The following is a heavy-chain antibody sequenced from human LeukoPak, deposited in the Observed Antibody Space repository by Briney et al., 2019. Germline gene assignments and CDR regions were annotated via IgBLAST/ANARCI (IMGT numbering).Heavy chain of an antibody. V-gene: IGHV1-18*01. D-gene: IGHD3-3*01. CDR2: ISPYNGNT. CDR3: ERDSPNVFRFLQWHQPFDY. J-gene: IGHJ4*02. CDR1: GYTFTSYG. Sequence: GASVKVSCKASGYTFTSYGISWVRQAPGQGLEWMGWISPYNGNTNYTQTLQGRGTMTTDTSTSTAYMELKTLKSDDTAVYYCERDSPNVFRFLQWHQPFDYWGQGTLVTVSS.